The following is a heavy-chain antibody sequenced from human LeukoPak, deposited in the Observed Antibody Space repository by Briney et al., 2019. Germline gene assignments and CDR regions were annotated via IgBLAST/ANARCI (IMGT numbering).Heavy chain of an antibody. D-gene: IGHD5-18*01. CDR2: IYPGDSDT. Sequence: GASLQISCKGSGCIFTSYWIGWVRQLPGKGLEGMAIIYPGDSDTRYSPSFQGQVTISADKSISTAYLQWSSLKASDTAMYYCARLRYSYGPGDCWGQGPLVTVSS. V-gene: IGHV5-51*01. CDR1: GCIFTSYW. J-gene: IGHJ4*02. CDR3: ARLRYSYGPGDC.